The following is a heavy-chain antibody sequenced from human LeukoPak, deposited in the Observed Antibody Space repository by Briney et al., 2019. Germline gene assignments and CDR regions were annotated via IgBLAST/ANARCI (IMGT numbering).Heavy chain of an antibody. Sequence: ASVKVSCKASGYTFTSYGISWVRQAPGQGLEWMGGIIPIFGTANYAQKFQGRVTITTDESTSTAYMELSSLRSEDTAVYYCARWALKGSSPEVYYYYYMDVWGKGTTVTVSS. V-gene: IGHV1-69*05. CDR3: ARWALKGSSPEVYYYYYMDV. J-gene: IGHJ6*03. CDR1: GYTFTSYG. D-gene: IGHD6-6*01. CDR2: IIPIFGTA.